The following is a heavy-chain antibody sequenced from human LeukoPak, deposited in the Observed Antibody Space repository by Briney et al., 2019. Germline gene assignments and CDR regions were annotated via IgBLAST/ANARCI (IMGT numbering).Heavy chain of an antibody. V-gene: IGHV3-13*01. CDR2: VGTNHDT. CDR1: GFSVSTFD. Sequence: GGSLRFSCVASGFSVSTFDMYWVRQAAGGGLEWVAAVGTNHDTLYLGSVKGRFTISRENAKNSLSLEMSYLTVEDTAVYYCTREWRGIASHYSGMDVWGQGTAVIVSS. J-gene: IGHJ6*02. D-gene: IGHD3-16*02. CDR3: TREWRGIASHYSGMDV.